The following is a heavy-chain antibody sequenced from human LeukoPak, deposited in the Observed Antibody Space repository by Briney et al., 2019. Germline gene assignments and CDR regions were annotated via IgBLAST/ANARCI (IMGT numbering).Heavy chain of an antibody. CDR2: ISSSSNTI. J-gene: IGHJ4*02. Sequence: GGSLRLSCAASGFSFSSYGMNWVRQAPGKGLEWVSHISSSSNTIYYADSVEGRFTISRDNAKNSLYLQMNSLRAEDTAVYYCARRIREGYCSGGSCFSFGYWGQGTLVTVSS. V-gene: IGHV3-48*01. CDR1: GFSFSSYG. CDR3: ARRIREGYCSGGSCFSFGY. D-gene: IGHD2-15*01.